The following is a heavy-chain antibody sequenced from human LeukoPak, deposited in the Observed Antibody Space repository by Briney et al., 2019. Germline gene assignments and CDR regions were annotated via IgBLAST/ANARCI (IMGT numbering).Heavy chain of an antibody. D-gene: IGHD6-13*01. CDR2: INPDTGGT. V-gene: IGHV1-2*02. CDR1: GYAFTGYY. CDR3: ARLAAYTSTWSWFDP. Sequence: ASVKVSCKASGYAFTGYYLHWVRQAPGQGLEWVAYINPDTGGTNYAQKFEGRVTVTRDTSISTAYVEMSRLTSDDTAVYYCARLAAYTSTWSWFDPWGQGTLVTVSS. J-gene: IGHJ5*02.